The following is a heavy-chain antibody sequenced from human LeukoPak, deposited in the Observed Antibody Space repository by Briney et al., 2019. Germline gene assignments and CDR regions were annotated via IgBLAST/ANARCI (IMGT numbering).Heavy chain of an antibody. CDR2: ISSNGGST. CDR3: ASSLLTRGRGPSDY. D-gene: IGHD3-16*01. CDR1: GFTFSSYA. V-gene: IGHV3-64*01. J-gene: IGHJ4*02. Sequence: PGGSLRLSCAASGFTFSSYAMHWVRQAPGKGLEYVSAISSNGGSTYYANSVKGRFTISRDNSKNTLFLQMNSLRAEDTAFYYCASSLLTRGRGPSDYWGQGTLVTVSS.